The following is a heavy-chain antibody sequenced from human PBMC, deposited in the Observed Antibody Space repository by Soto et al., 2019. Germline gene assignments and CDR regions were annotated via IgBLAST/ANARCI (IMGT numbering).Heavy chain of an antibody. CDR1: GDSIGSGDYY. CDR3: AREAGVVWGVLDY. D-gene: IGHD3-10*01. Sequence: TLSLTCTVSGDSIGSGDYYWSWIRQPPGKGLEWIGYIDYSGSTYYNTSLKSRVTISVDTSKNQFSLKLSSVTAPDTTMYHCAREAGVVWGVLDYWGQGTVVTVSS. CDR2: IDYSGST. V-gene: IGHV4-30-4*01. J-gene: IGHJ4*02.